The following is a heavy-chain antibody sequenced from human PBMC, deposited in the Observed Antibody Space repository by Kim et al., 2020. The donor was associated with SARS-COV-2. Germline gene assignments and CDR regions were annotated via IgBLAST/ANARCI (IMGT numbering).Heavy chain of an antibody. Sequence: GGSLRLSCEASGFTFSSYTMNWVRQAPGKGLEWVAYITSSSSTKDYADSVKGRFTNSRDNAKNSLYLQMNSLRDEDTAVYYCARKKTGSDALDIWGQGTLPSVSS. V-gene: IGHV3-48*02. J-gene: IGHJ3*02. CDR3: ARKKTGSDALDI. CDR2: ITSSSSTK. CDR1: GFTFSSYT.